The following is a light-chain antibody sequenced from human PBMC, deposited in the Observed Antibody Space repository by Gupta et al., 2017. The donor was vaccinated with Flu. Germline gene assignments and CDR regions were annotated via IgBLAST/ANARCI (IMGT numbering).Light chain of an antibody. J-gene: IGKJ2*03. V-gene: IGKV1-5*03. Sequence: IQMTQSPSTLSASVGARFTITCRASQSISSWVAWYQQKTGKAPKVLIYKASTLQSVVPSRISGSGSGTEFTLTISILQPDESAVYFCQHYNSLPYSFGQGTKLEIK. CDR2: KAS. CDR3: QHYNSLPYS. CDR1: QSISSW.